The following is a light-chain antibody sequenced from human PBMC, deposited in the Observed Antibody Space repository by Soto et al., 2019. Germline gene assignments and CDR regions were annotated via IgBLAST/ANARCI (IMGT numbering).Light chain of an antibody. Sequence: QSVQTQPASVSGSPGQSITISCTGTSSDVGGDNNYVSWYQQHPGKAPKLMIYEVSDRPSGVSDRFSGSKSDNTASLTISGLLPEDEADYYCSSYSRSSTLVFGGGTQLTVL. CDR2: EVS. CDR1: SSDVGGDNNY. CDR3: SSYSRSSTLV. V-gene: IGLV2-14*01. J-gene: IGLJ3*02.